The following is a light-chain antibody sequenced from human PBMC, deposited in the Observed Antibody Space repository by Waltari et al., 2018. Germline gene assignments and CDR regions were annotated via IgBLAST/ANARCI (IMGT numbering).Light chain of an antibody. CDR3: QQSSNTPQT. CDR2: ASS. Sequence: DIQMTQSPSSLSASVGDTVTINCRASQSVTTYVNWYQQRPGTVPKLLISASSRLQHEVPSRFSGSGSGTDFTLTITGLQPEDFATYYCQQSSNTPQTFGPGTKV. CDR1: QSVTTY. J-gene: IGKJ3*01. V-gene: IGKV1-39*01.